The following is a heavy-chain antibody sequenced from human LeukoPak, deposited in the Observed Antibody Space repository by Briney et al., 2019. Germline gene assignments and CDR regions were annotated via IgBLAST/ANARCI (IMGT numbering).Heavy chain of an antibody. D-gene: IGHD5-12*01. Sequence: GGSLRLSCAASGFTFSNYGVNWVRQAPGKGLEWVSYISSSSDAIYYADSVKGRFTISRDNAKNSLYLEMNSLRDEDTAVYYCERAMRSGYDYWGQGTLVTVSS. J-gene: IGHJ4*02. CDR2: ISSSSDAI. CDR1: GFTFSNYG. CDR3: ERAMRSGYDY. V-gene: IGHV3-48*02.